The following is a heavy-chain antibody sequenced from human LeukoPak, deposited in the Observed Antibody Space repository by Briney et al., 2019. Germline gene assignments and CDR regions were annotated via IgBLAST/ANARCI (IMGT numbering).Heavy chain of an antibody. CDR2: IRSDGGST. V-gene: IGHV3-23*01. J-gene: IGHJ4*02. D-gene: IGHD6-6*01. Sequence: GGSLRLSCAASGFTFSSYGMSWVRQAPGKGLEWVSFIRSDGGSTLYADSVKGRFTISRDNSKNTLYAEMTSLRAEDTAVYYCAKAIWDWYSSSPSFDYWGQGTLVTVSS. CDR1: GFTFSSYG. CDR3: AKAIWDWYSSSPSFDY.